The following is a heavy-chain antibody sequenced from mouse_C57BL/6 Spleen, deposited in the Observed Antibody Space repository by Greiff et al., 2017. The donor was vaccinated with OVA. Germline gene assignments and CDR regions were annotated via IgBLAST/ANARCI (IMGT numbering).Heavy chain of an antibody. Sequence: EVKLQESGPGLVKPSQSLSLTCSVTGYSITSGYYWNWIRQFPGNKLEWMGYISYDGSNNYNPSLKNRISITRDTSKNQFFLKLNSVTTEDTATYYCARDDGYSNWYFDVWGTGTTVTVSS. J-gene: IGHJ1*03. CDR2: ISYDGSN. CDR1: GYSITSGYY. CDR3: ARDDGYSNWYFDV. D-gene: IGHD2-3*01. V-gene: IGHV3-6*01.